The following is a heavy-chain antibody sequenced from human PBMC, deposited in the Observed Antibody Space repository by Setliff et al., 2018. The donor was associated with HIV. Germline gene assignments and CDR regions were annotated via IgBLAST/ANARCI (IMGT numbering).Heavy chain of an antibody. CDR1: GFTFNSYW. Sequence: GGSLRLSCVASGFTFNSYWMYWVRQAPGKGLVCVSRVNNDGTDTIYADSVKGRFTISRDNAKSTVYLQMSSLRAEDTAVYYCARKLRPGHGMDVWGQGTTVTVSS. CDR2: VNNDGTDT. J-gene: IGHJ6*02. CDR3: ARKLRPGHGMDV. D-gene: IGHD3-10*01. V-gene: IGHV3-74*01.